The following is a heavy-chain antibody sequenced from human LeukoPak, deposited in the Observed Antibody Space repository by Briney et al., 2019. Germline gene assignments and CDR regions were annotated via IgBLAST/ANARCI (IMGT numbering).Heavy chain of an antibody. Sequence: SETLSLTCTVSGGSISSYYWSWIRQPPGKGLEWIGYIYYSGSTNYNPSLKSRVTVSVDTSKNQFSLKLSSVTAADTAVYYCARDQLRSGYPTDAFDIWGQGTMVTVSS. CDR3: ARDQLRSGYPTDAFDI. CDR1: GGSISSYY. D-gene: IGHD3-3*01. V-gene: IGHV4-59*01. CDR2: IYYSGST. J-gene: IGHJ3*02.